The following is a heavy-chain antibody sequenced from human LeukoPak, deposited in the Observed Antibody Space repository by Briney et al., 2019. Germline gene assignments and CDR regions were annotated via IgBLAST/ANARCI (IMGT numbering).Heavy chain of an antibody. CDR3: ARTYRTTVTHYYFDH. J-gene: IGHJ4*02. CDR2: INYSGST. Sequence: SQTLSLTCTVSGGSISSSSYYWSWIRQPPGKGLEWIGFINYSGSTTYNPSLKSRVTISVDTSKNLFSLEVTSVTAADTAVYYCARTYRTTVTHYYFDHWGQGALVTVSS. V-gene: IGHV4-61*05. CDR1: GGSISSSSYY. D-gene: IGHD4-17*01.